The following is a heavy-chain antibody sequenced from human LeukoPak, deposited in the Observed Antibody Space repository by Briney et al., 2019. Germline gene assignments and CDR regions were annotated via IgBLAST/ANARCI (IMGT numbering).Heavy chain of an antibody. D-gene: IGHD3-9*01. Sequence: GGSLRLSCAASGSTFSTYSMNWVRQSPGKGLEWVSAISDSGGYTYYADSVKGRFTISRDNAKNSLYLQMNSLKAEDTAVYYCARETGPFDFWGQGALVTVSS. V-gene: IGHV3-21*01. CDR1: GSTFSTYS. CDR2: ISDSGGYT. CDR3: ARETGPFDF. J-gene: IGHJ4*02.